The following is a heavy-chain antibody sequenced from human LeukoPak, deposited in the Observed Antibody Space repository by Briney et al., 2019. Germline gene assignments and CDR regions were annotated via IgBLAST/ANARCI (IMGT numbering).Heavy chain of an antibody. Sequence: GRSLRLSCAASGFTFDDYAMHWVRQAPGKGLEWVSGISWNSGSIGYADSVKGRFTISRDNAKNSLYLQMNSLRAEDTALYYCAKDSHYYDSPRAFDIWGQGTMVTVSS. CDR3: AKDSHYYDSPRAFDI. CDR1: GFTFDDYA. J-gene: IGHJ3*02. CDR2: ISWNSGSI. V-gene: IGHV3-9*01. D-gene: IGHD3-22*01.